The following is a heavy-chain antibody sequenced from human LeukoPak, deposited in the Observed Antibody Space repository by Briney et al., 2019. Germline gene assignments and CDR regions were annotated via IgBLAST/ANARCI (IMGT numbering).Heavy chain of an antibody. V-gene: IGHV1-24*01. J-gene: IGHJ4*02. D-gene: IGHD3-10*01. Sequence: ASVKVSFKVYGYTLTELSMHWVRQAPGKGLEWMGGFDPEDGQTIYAQKFHGRVTMTEDTSTNTAYMELSSLRSEDTAVYYCASEPEYYGLGSPFHYWGQGTLVTVSS. CDR3: ASEPEYYGLGSPFHY. CDR2: FDPEDGQT. CDR1: GYTLTELS.